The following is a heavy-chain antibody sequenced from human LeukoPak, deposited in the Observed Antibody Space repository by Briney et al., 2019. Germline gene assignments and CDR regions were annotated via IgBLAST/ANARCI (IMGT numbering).Heavy chain of an antibody. CDR1: GFTFSSYA. V-gene: IGHV3-30*04. J-gene: IGHJ4*02. CDR3: AKDRRDILTGCADY. Sequence: GRSLRLSCAASGFTFSSYAMHWVRQAPGKGLEWVAVISYDGSNKYYADSVKGRFTISRDNSKNTLYLQMNSLRAEDTAVYYCAKDRRDILTGCADYWGQGTLVTVSS. CDR2: ISYDGSNK. D-gene: IGHD3-9*01.